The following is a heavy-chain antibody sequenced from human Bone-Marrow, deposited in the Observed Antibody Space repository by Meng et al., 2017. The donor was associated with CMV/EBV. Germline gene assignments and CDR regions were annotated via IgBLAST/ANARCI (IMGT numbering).Heavy chain of an antibody. D-gene: IGHD2/OR15-2a*01. CDR1: GFTFSSYV. J-gene: IGHJ6*02. CDR2: ISSSGTYI. CDR3: ARDVSPRSSAYFAIYYFYALEV. V-gene: IGHV3-21*01. Sequence: GESLKISCAASGFTFSSYVMTWVRQAPGKGLEWVSSISSSGTYIYYADSVKGRFTISRDNAQNSLYLQMNSLRAEDTAVYYCARDVSPRSSAYFAIYYFYALEVWGQGTTVTVSS.